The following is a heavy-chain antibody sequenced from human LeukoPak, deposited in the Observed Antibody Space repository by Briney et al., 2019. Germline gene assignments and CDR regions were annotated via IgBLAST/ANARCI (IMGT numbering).Heavy chain of an antibody. Sequence: SETLSLTCTVSGGFISNSNYYWGWIRQPPGKVLEWIGYIYYSGSTNYNPSLKSRVTISLDTSKNQFSLKLSSVTAADTAVYYCARGSPTQYCSGISCYSGYFQHWGQGTLVTVSS. CDR2: IYYSGST. CDR1: GGFISNSNYY. CDR3: ARGSPTQYCSGISCYSGYFQH. V-gene: IGHV4-61*05. J-gene: IGHJ1*01. D-gene: IGHD2-15*01.